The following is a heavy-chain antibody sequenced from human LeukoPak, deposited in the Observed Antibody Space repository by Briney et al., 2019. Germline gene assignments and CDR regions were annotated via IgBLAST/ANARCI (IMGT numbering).Heavy chain of an antibody. CDR2: MNPNSGNT. CDR3: ARHFGYYSSGYHNRFIDY. CDR1: GYTFTSYD. J-gene: IGHJ4*02. D-gene: IGHD3-22*01. V-gene: IGHV1-8*01. Sequence: ASVKVSCKASGYTFTSYDINWVRQATGQGREWMGWMNPNSGNTGYAQKFQGRVTMTRNASIRTAYMELSSLSSDDRAVCYCARHFGYYSSGYHNRFIDYWGQGTLVTVSS.